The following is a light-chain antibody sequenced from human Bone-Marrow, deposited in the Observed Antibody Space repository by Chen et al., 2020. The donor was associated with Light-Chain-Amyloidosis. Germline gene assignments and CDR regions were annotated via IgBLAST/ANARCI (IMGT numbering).Light chain of an antibody. CDR2: DDS. CDR1: NIGSTS. J-gene: IGLJ3*02. CDR3: RVRERGGVRPV. Sequence: SYVLTQPSSVSVAPGQTATIACGGNNIGSTSVHWSQQTPGQAPLLVVYDDSARPSGIPERWSGSTSGNTATLTISRVKAGDGADYSGRVRERGGVRPVLGEGTSWP. V-gene: IGLV3-21*02.